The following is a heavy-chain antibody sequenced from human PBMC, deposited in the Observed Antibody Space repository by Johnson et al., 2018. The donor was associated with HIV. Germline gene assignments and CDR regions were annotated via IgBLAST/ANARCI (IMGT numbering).Heavy chain of an antibody. CDR1: GFSVSRFA. CDR3: ARAGSRAFDI. Sequence: QVQLVESGGGVVRPGGSLRLSCAASGFSVSRFAMHWVRQAPGKGLEWVACVSYDGSSKYYAASVKGRFIISRDNSKNTLYLQMNSLRAEDTAVYYCARAGSRAFDIWGQGTMVTVSS. J-gene: IGHJ3*02. CDR2: VSYDGSSK. V-gene: IGHV3-30*14.